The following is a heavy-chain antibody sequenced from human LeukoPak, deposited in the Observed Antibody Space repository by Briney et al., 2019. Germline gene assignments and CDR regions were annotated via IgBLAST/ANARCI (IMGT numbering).Heavy chain of an antibody. CDR3: AKDRGTYYYYGMDV. J-gene: IGHJ6*02. Sequence: PGRSLRLSCAASGFTFSSYGMHWVRQAPGKGLEWVAVISYDGSNKYYADSVKGRLTISRDNSKNTLYLQMNSLRAEDTAVYYCAKDRGTYYYYGMDVWGQGTTVTVSS. CDR1: GFTFSSYG. CDR2: ISYDGSNK. V-gene: IGHV3-30*18. D-gene: IGHD1-1*01.